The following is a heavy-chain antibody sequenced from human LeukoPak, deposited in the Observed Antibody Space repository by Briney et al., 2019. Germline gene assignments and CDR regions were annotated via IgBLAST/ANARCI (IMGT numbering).Heavy chain of an antibody. Sequence: PGGSLRLSCVASGITFSSAEMNSVRQAPGKGLEWISYISSSGTTIHYADSVKGRFTVSRDNGEHSLYLQMSSLRAEDTAVYYCARDRGIFTRYYYAMDVWGQGTTVTVSS. V-gene: IGHV3-48*03. CDR2: ISSSGTTI. J-gene: IGHJ6*02. CDR3: ARDRGIFTRYYYAMDV. CDR1: GITFSSAE. D-gene: IGHD2-15*01.